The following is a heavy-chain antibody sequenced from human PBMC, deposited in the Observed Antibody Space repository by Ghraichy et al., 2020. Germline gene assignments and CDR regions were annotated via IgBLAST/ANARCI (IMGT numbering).Heavy chain of an antibody. CDR3: AKDDTRNSYRFFHS. J-gene: IGHJ4*02. CDR2: ISGTSTLI. V-gene: IGHV3-11*01. D-gene: IGHD3-22*01. CDR1: GFSFSDSF. Sequence: LSLTCAASGFSFSDSFMSWVRRAPGKGLEWLSYISGTSTLIHYSDSVKGRFTISRDNARKSVYLQMNSLRAEDTAVYYCAKDDTRNSYRFFHSWRLGTLTTVS.